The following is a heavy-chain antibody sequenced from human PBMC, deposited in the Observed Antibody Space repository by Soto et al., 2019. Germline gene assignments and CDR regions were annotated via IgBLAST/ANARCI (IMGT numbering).Heavy chain of an antibody. J-gene: IGHJ6*02. V-gene: IGHV5-51*01. Sequence: PGESLKISCKGSGYSFPIYWIGWVRQMPGKGLKWMGIIYPGDSDTRYSPSFQGQVTISADKSISTAYLQWSSLKASDTAMYYCARHGPRVYYDNSDYYYYGMDVWGQGTTVTVSS. CDR2: IYPGDSDT. D-gene: IGHD3-22*01. CDR1: GYSFPIYW. CDR3: ARHGPRVYYDNSDYYYYGMDV.